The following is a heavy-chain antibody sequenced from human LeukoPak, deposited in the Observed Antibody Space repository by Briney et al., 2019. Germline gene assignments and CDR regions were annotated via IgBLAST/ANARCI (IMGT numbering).Heavy chain of an antibody. V-gene: IGHV4-34*01. CDR1: GGSFSGYY. D-gene: IGHD3-3*01. CDR3: ARDQFNDFWSGYYGNFDY. J-gene: IGHJ4*02. Sequence: SETLSLTCAVYGGSFSGYYWSWIRQPPGKGLEWIGEINHSGSTNYNPSLKSRVTISVDTSKNQFSLKLSSVTAADTAVYYCARDQFNDFWSGYYGNFDYWGQGTLVTVSS. CDR2: INHSGST.